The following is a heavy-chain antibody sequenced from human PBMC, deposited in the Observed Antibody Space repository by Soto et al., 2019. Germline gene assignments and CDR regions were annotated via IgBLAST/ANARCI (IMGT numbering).Heavy chain of an antibody. J-gene: IGHJ4*02. V-gene: IGHV4-34*01. CDR3: ARGRSGYSYGQPPGY. CDR2: IHHSGST. D-gene: IGHD5-18*01. Sequence: SETLSLTCAVYGGSFSEYYWTWIRQSPGKGLEWIGEIHHSGSTNYNPSLKSRVTISVDTSKNQFSLKLSSVTAADTAVYYCARGRSGYSYGQPPGYWGQGTLVTVSS. CDR1: GGSFSEYY.